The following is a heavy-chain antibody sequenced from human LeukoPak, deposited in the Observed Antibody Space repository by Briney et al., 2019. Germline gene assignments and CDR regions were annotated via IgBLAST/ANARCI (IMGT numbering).Heavy chain of an antibody. CDR1: GGSFSGYY. Sequence: SETLSLTCAVYGGSFSGYYWSWIRQPPGKGLEWIGEINHSGSTNYNPSLKSRVTISLDTSKNQFSLKLSSVTAADTAVYYCARRGGNHDILTGYIYNWFDPWGQGTLVTVSS. J-gene: IGHJ5*02. V-gene: IGHV4-34*01. D-gene: IGHD3-9*01. CDR2: INHSGST. CDR3: ARRGGNHDILTGYIYNWFDP.